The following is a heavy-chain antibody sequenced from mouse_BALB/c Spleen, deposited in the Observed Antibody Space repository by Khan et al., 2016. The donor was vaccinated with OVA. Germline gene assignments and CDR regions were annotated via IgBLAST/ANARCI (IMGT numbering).Heavy chain of an antibody. D-gene: IGHD2-14*01. CDR3: ARNSYMYDFTY. CDR1: GFSLTTYG. V-gene: IGHV2-2*01. J-gene: IGHJ3*01. Sequence: VQLQESGPGLVRPSQTLSITCTVSGFSLTTYGVHWVRQSPGKGLEWLGVIRSAGKTDYNAAFISRLSITKDNSKSQVFFTMNSLQADDTAMYYCARNSYMYDFTYWGQGTLVTVSA. CDR2: IRSAGKT.